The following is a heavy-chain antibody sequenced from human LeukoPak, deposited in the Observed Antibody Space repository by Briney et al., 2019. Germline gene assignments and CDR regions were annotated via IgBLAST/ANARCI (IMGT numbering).Heavy chain of an antibody. Sequence: ASVKVSCKASGYTFTSYGISWVRQAPGQGLEWMGWISAYNGNTNYAQKFQGRVTMTRNTSISTAYMELSSLRSEDTAVYYCARGLAAYYYYYMDVWGKGTTVTISS. CDR2: ISAYNGNT. CDR1: GYTFTSYG. V-gene: IGHV1-18*01. J-gene: IGHJ6*03. D-gene: IGHD6-25*01. CDR3: ARGLAAYYYYYMDV.